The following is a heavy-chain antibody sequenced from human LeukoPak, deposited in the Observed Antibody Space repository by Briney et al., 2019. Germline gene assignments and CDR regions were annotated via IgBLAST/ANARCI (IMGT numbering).Heavy chain of an antibody. CDR3: AREGQLCFDY. CDR1: GFTFSSYA. V-gene: IGHV3-30-3*01. Sequence: GGSLRLSCAASGFTFSSYAMSWVRQAPGKGLEWVAVISYDGSNKYYADSVKGRFTISRDNSKNTLYLQMNSLRAEDTAVYYCAREGQLCFDYWGQGTLVTVSS. J-gene: IGHJ4*02. CDR2: ISYDGSNK. D-gene: IGHD3-10*02.